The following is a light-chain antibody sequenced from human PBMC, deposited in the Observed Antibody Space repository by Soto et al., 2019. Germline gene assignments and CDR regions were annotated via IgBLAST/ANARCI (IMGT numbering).Light chain of an antibody. CDR2: GAS. Sequence: EIVLTQSPGSLSLSPGERATLSCRASQSFRSTFFAWYQQKPGQAPSLLIYGASSRATGIQDSFSGSGSGTVFTLTISRLEPEDFAVYCCQQYASSVTVRQGTKVEIK. J-gene: IGKJ1*01. V-gene: IGKV3-20*01. CDR1: QSFRSTF. CDR3: QQYASSVT.